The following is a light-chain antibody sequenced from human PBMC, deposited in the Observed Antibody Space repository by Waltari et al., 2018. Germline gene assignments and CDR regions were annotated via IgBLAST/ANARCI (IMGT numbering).Light chain of an antibody. V-gene: IGKV1-5*03. J-gene: IGKJ1*01. CDR1: QTINNW. CDR3: QQYHTFSGS. CDR2: GAS. Sequence: DIQMTHSPSTLSASVGDKVTITCRASQTINNWLAWYQLKPGKAPKRLIYGASTLDSGVPSRFTGSQSETDFTLTISSLQPDDFATYYCQQYHTFSGSFGQGTKVEVK.